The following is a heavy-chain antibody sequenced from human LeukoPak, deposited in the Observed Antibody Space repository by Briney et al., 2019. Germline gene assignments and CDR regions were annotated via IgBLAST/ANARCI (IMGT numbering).Heavy chain of an antibody. V-gene: IGHV4-39*01. CDR3: VKQGNGGFFQY. CDR1: GDSISSSNEF. Sequence: SETLSLTCIVSGDSISSSNEFWGWIRQPPGKGLEWIGSFYYGASPYYNPSLKSRVTIFVDTSKNQFSLKLTSVTAADTAVYYCVKQGNGGFFQYWGQGPLVTVSS. J-gene: IGHJ1*01. CDR2: FYYGASP.